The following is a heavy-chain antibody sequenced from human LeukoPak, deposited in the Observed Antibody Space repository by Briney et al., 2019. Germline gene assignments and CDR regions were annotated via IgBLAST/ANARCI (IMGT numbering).Heavy chain of an antibody. CDR1: GGSLEGLY. D-gene: IGHD3-22*01. J-gene: IGHJ4*02. Sequence: SETLSLTCTVSGGSLEGLYWSWIRQSPEKGLEWIGNVFHTGVTSYNLSLKSRVTISADTSRNQFSLTMTSMTAADTAIYYCTRGGGSGYYFGIPRYYFDAWGQGVLVTVSS. CDR3: TRGGGSGYYFGIPRYYFDA. CDR2: VFHTGVT. V-gene: IGHV4-59*11.